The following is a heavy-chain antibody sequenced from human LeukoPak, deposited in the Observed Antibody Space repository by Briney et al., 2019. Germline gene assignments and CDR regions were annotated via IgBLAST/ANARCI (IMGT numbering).Heavy chain of an antibody. J-gene: IGHJ4*02. CDR1: GYSFTNYA. CDR3: ARDVTPVYCTSVSCLYGGYFDY. Sequence: GASVKVSCEASGYSFTNYAFSWVRQAPGQGLEWMGWISTNNGNTKYAQKFQGRVTMTTDTSTRTAYMELGSLRSDDTAMYYYARDVTPVYCTSVSCLYGGYFDYWGQGVLVTVSS. D-gene: IGHD2-2*01. CDR2: ISTNNGNT. V-gene: IGHV1-18*01.